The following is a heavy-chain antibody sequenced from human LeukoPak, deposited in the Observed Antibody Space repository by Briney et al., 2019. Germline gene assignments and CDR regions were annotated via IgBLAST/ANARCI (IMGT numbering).Heavy chain of an antibody. V-gene: IGHV4-34*01. CDR3: ARLIHPSDI. J-gene: IGHJ3*02. Sequence: SETLSLTCAVYGGSFSGYYWSWIRQPPGKGLEWIGEINHSGSTNYNPSLKSRVTISVDTSKNRFSLKLSSVTAADTAVYYCARLIHPSDIWGQGTMVTVSS. D-gene: IGHD2-21*01. CDR2: INHSGST. CDR1: GGSFSGYY.